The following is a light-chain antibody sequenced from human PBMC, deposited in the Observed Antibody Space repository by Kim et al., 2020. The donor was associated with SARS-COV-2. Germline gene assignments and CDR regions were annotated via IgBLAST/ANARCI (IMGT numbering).Light chain of an antibody. CDR1: KLGDIY. J-gene: IGLJ3*02. CDR3: QAWDSSVV. CDR2: QDN. Sequence: SYELTQPPSVSVSPGQTASITCSGNKLGDIYAHWYQQKPGQSPVLVIYQDNKRPSGIPERFSGSNSGNTATLTIRGTQAMDEADYYCQAWDSSVVFGGGTQLTVL. V-gene: IGLV3-1*01.